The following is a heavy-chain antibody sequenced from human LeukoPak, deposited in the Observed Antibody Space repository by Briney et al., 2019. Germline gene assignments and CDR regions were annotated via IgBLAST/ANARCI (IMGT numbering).Heavy chain of an antibody. V-gene: IGHV3-21*06. Sequence: GGSLRLSCAASGFTFSTYNMNWVRQAPGKGLEWVSSITSSSSYTFYADSVKGRFTISRDNAKNSLSLQMNSLRAEDTAVYYCARRDHGDYGEEYWGQGTLVTVSS. D-gene: IGHD4-17*01. CDR3: ARRDHGDYGEEY. CDR1: GFTFSTYN. CDR2: ITSSSSYT. J-gene: IGHJ4*02.